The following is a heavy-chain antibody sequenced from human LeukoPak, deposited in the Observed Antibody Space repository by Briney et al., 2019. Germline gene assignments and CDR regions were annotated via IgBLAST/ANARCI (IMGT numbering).Heavy chain of an antibody. J-gene: IGHJ4*02. CDR3: ARGNHVVPAALSGGFDY. V-gene: IGHV3-21*01. CDR1: GFTFISYS. Sequence: GGSLRLSCAASGFTFISYSMNWVRPAPGKGLEWGSSISSSSSYIYYADSVKGRFTISRDNAKNSLYLQMNSLRAEDTAVYYCARGNHVVPAALSGGFDYWGQGTLVTVSS. CDR2: ISSSSSYI. D-gene: IGHD2-2*01.